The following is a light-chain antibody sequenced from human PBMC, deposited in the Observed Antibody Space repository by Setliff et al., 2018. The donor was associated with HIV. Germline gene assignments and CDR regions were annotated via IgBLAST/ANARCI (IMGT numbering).Light chain of an antibody. J-gene: IGLJ2*01. V-gene: IGLV2-23*01. CDR3: SSYARSSTVL. CDR1: SSDVGSFNL. Sequence: QSALAQPASVSGSPGQSITISCTVTSSDVGSFNLASWYQQHPGKAPKLIIFEVTKRPSGVSTRFSGSKSGNTASLTISGLQAGDEADYYCSSYARSSTVLFGGGTQLTVL. CDR2: EVT.